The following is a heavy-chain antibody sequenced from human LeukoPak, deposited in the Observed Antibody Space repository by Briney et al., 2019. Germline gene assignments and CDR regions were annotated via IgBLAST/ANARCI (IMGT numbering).Heavy chain of an antibody. CDR2: SDPEDGET. V-gene: IGHV1-24*01. J-gene: IGHJ4*02. CDR3: ATGVHGSSGWEGY. D-gene: IGHD3-22*01. CDR1: GYTLTELS. Sequence: ASVKVSCKVSGYTLTELSMHWVRQAPGKGLEWMGGSDPEDGETIYAQKFQGRVTMTEDISTDTAYMELSSLRSEDTAVCYCATGVHGSSGWEGYWGQGTLVTVSS.